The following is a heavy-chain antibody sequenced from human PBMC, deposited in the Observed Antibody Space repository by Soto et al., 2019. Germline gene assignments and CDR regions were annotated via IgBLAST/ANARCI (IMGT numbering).Heavy chain of an antibody. J-gene: IGHJ5*02. V-gene: IGHV3-21*01. CDR1: GFTFSSYS. CDR3: ARDVLATSNNHYYHSLGWFDP. Sequence: EVQLVESGGGLVKPGGSLRLSCAASGFTFSSYSMNWVRQAPGKGLEWVSSISSSSSYIYYADSVKGRFTISRDNAKNSLYLQMNSLRAEDTAVYYCARDVLATSNNHYYHSLGWFDPWGQGTLVTVSS. D-gene: IGHD3-22*01. CDR2: ISSSSSYI.